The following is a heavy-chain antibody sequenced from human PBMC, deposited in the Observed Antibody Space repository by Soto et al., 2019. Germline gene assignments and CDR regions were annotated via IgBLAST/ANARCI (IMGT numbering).Heavy chain of an antibody. CDR1: GYTFTSYY. CDR3: AREGVNHYDSSANNRAPDAFDI. J-gene: IGHJ3*02. Sequence: ASVKVSCKASGYTFTSYYMHWVRQAPGQGLEWMGIINPSGGSTSYAQKFQGRVTMTRDTSTSTVYMELSSLRSEDTAVYYCAREGVNHYDSSANNRAPDAFDIWGQGTMVTVSS. CDR2: INPSGGST. D-gene: IGHD3-22*01. V-gene: IGHV1-46*01.